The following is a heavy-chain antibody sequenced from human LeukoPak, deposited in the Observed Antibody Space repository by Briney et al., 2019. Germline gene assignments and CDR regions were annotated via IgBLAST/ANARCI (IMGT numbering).Heavy chain of an antibody. V-gene: IGHV1-18*01. Sequence: ASAKVSCKASGYNFTSYGISWVRQAPGQGLEWMGWISGYNGYTNYAQKVQGRVTMTTDTSTRTAYLELRSLRFDDTAVYYCAREGTYYGSGNYHRPYYYGMGVWGQGTTVTVSS. CDR1: GYNFTSYG. CDR3: AREGTYYGSGNYHRPYYYGMGV. J-gene: IGHJ6*02. D-gene: IGHD3-10*01. CDR2: ISGYNGYT.